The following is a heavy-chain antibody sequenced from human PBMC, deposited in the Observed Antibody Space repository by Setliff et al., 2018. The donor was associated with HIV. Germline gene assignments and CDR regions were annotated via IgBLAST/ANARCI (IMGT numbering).Heavy chain of an antibody. CDR2: IYGGGTT. V-gene: IGHV3-53*01. CDR3: ARDWRSGYDLNFDY. CDR1: GDSMSSDNYF. Sequence: PSETLSLTCTVSGDSMSSDNYFWVWVRQAPGKGLEWVSVIYGGGTTHYADSVKGRFTISRDNSKNTVYLQMNSLRAEDTAMYYCARDWRSGYDLNFDYWGQGTLVTVSS. D-gene: IGHD5-12*01. J-gene: IGHJ4*02.